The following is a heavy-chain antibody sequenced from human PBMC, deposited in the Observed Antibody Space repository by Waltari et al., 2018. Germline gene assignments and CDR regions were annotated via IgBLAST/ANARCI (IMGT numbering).Heavy chain of an antibody. CDR3: ATGRYRFFDY. D-gene: IGHD1-26*01. V-gene: IGHV3-53*01. J-gene: IGHJ4*02. Sequence: EVQLVESGGGSIKHGGSLSLSCGASGFTFSSNFMSWVRQAPGKGLEWVSINYNDGTTYYGDSVKGRFTIYRDNSKSTMYLQMNTLRTEDTAVYYCATGRYRFFDYWGQGTLVTVSS. CDR2: NYNDGTT. CDR1: GFTFSSNF.